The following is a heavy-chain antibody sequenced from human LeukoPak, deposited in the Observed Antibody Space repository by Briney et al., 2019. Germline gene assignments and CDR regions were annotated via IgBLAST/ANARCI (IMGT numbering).Heavy chain of an antibody. V-gene: IGHV3-30*02. CDR2: IRYDGSNK. CDR1: GFTFSSYG. Sequence: GGSLRLSCAASGFTFSSYGMHWVRQAPGKGLEWVAFIRYDGSNKYYADSVKGRFTISRDNAKNSLYLQMNSLRAEDTAVYYCARDFSGYYYGSGSYYNVLYYYYMDVWGKGTTVTVSS. D-gene: IGHD3-10*01. J-gene: IGHJ6*03. CDR3: ARDFSGYYYGSGSYYNVLYYYYMDV.